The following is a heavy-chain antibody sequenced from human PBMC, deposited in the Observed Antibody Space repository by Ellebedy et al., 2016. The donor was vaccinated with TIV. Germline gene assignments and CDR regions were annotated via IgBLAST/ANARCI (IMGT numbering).Heavy chain of an antibody. CDR3: VRMKSMDV. Sequence: GESLKISCAASGFTLTNYWMTWVRHAPGKGLEWVASINQDGSEQYSVDSVKGRFTVSRDNAKNSVHLQMNSLRAEDTALYYCVRMKSMDVWGKGTTVTVSS. V-gene: IGHV3-7*01. CDR1: GFTLTNYW. CDR2: INQDGSEQ. J-gene: IGHJ6*03.